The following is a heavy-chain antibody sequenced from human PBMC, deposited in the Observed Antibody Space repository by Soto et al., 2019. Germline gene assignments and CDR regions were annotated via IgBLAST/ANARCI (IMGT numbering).Heavy chain of an antibody. Sequence: PGGSLRLSCAASGFTFSSYAMTWVRQAPGKGLEWVSGISGRSVSTYYADSVKGRFTISRDNSRNTLYLQMNSLRDDDTDVYYCALYCITTGCQELLDHWGHGTLVTVSS. CDR1: GFTFSSYA. D-gene: IGHD2-15*01. CDR3: ALYCITTGCQELLDH. J-gene: IGHJ4*01. V-gene: IGHV3-23*01. CDR2: ISGRSVST.